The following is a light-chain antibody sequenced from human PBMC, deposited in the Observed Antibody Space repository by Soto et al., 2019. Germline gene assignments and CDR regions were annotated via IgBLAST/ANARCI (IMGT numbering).Light chain of an antibody. CDR3: QRHNCYPVT. Sequence: DIQMTQSPSSLSASVGDRVTITCRASQVIRSDLGWYQQKPGKPPRRLIYGASTLQSGVPSRFSGTRSGTVFTLTISSLQPEDFGTYCCQRHNCYPVTFGQGTKVEIK. V-gene: IGKV1-17*01. CDR2: GAS. J-gene: IGKJ1*01. CDR1: QVIRSD.